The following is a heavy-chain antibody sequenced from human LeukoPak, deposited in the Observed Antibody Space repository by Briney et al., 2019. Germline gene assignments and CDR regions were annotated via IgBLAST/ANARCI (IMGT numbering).Heavy chain of an antibody. Sequence: PGGSLRLSCAASGFTFSSYSMNWVRQAPGKGLEWVSSISSSSSYIYYADSVKSRFTISRDNAKNSLYLQMNSLRAEDTAVYYCARDLTVGATVRYFDYWGQGTLVTVSS. J-gene: IGHJ4*02. D-gene: IGHD1-26*01. V-gene: IGHV3-21*01. CDR1: GFTFSSYS. CDR3: ARDLTVGATVRYFDY. CDR2: ISSSSSYI.